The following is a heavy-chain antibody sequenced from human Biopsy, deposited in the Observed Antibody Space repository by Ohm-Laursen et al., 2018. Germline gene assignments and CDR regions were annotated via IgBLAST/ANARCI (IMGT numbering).Heavy chain of an antibody. CDR1: GGTFSNYA. V-gene: IGHV1-69*10. D-gene: IGHD3-3*01. CDR2: IIAVSGLV. Sequence: SVKVSCNASGGTFSNYAISWVRQAPGEGLEWMGGIIAVSGLVNYAPKFQGRVSITANKSTTTAYMELSNLKSEDTAVYYCATPFQYYDSWGGYPPFDHWGQGTLVTVSS. J-gene: IGHJ4*02. CDR3: ATPFQYYDSWGGYPPFDH.